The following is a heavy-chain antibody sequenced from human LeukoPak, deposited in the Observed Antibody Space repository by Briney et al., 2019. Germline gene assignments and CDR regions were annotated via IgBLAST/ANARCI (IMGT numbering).Heavy chain of an antibody. CDR2: ISWNSGSI. CDR1: GFTFDDYA. CDR3: VKDMPGIAAADMGDAFDI. Sequence: GGSLRLSCAASGFTFDDYAMHWVRQAPGKGLEWVSFISWNSGSIGYADSVKGRFTISRDNARNSLYLQMNSLRAEDTALYYCVKDMPGIAAADMGDAFDIWGQGTMVTVSS. D-gene: IGHD6-13*01. J-gene: IGHJ3*02. V-gene: IGHV3-9*01.